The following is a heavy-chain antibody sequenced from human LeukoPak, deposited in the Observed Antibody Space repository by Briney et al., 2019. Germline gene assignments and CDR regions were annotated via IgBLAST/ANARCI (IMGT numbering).Heavy chain of an antibody. CDR2: ISYGGSNK. D-gene: IGHD4-17*01. V-gene: IGHV3-30*18. CDR1: GFTFSSYG. CDR3: AKDLGTDYGEYYYYGMDV. Sequence: GGSLRLSCAASGFTFSSYGMHWVRQAPGKGLEWVAVISYGGSNKYYADSVKGGFTISRDNSKNTLYLQMNSLRAEDTAVYYCAKDLGTDYGEYYYYGMDVWGQGTTVTVSS. J-gene: IGHJ6*02.